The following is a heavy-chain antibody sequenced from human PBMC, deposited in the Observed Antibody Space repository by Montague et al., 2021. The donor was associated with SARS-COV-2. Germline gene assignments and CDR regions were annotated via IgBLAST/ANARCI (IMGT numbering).Heavy chain of an antibody. Sequence: LRLSCAASGFTFNSYAMSWVRQAPGKGLEWVSIIYSGGSSTYYADSVKGRFTISRDNSKNTLYLQMNSMIAEDTAVYYCAKTHRYYNRNFDYWGQGTLVTVSS. D-gene: IGHD3-22*01. V-gene: IGHV3-23*03. J-gene: IGHJ4*02. CDR2: IYSGGSST. CDR1: GFTFNSYA. CDR3: AKTHRYYNRNFDY.